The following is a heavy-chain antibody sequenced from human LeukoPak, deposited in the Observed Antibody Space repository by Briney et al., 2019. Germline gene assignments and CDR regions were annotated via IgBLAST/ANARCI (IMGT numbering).Heavy chain of an antibody. Sequence: SETLSLTCTVSGGSISSSSYYWGWIRQPPGKGLEWIGSIYYSGSTYYNPSLKSRVTISVDTSKNQFSLKLSSVTAADTAVYYCARIGLLETFDYWGQGTLVTVSS. V-gene: IGHV4-39*07. J-gene: IGHJ4*02. D-gene: IGHD2-15*01. CDR1: GGSISSSSYY. CDR2: IYYSGST. CDR3: ARIGLLETFDY.